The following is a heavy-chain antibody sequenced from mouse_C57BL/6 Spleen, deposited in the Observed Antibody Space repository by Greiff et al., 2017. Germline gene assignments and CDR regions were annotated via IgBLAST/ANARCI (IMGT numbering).Heavy chain of an antibody. Sequence: QVQLQQPGAELVMPGASVKLSCKASGYTFTSYWMHWVKQRPGQGLEWIGEIDPSDSYTNYNQKFKGKSTLTVDKSSSTAYMQLSSLTSEDSAVYYCARPPSYGSSHYIDYWGQGTTLTVSS. CDR1: GYTFTSYW. V-gene: IGHV1-69*01. CDR2: IDPSDSYT. J-gene: IGHJ2*01. D-gene: IGHD1-1*01. CDR3: ARPPSYGSSHYIDY.